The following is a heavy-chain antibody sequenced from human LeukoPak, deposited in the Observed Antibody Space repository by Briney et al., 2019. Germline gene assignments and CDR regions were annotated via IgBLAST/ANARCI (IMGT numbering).Heavy chain of an antibody. Sequence: PGGSLRLSCAASGFTFSDYYMSWIRQAPGKGLEWVSYISSSNRYTNYADSVKGRFTISRDNAKNSLYLQMNSLRAEDTAVYYCARPYYYDSSGYFGYWGQGTLVTVSS. CDR3: ARPYYYDSSGYFGY. V-gene: IGHV3-11*06. J-gene: IGHJ4*02. CDR1: GFTFSDYY. CDR2: ISSSNRYT. D-gene: IGHD3-22*01.